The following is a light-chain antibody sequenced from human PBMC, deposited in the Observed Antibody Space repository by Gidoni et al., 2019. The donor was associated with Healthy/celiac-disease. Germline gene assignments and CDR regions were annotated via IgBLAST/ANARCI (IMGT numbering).Light chain of an antibody. CDR3: QQYGSSPQYT. J-gene: IGKJ1*01. Sequence: EIVLTQSPGTLSLSPGERATLSCRASQSVSSSYLAWYQQKPGQAPRLLIYGASSRATGIPDRFSGSGSGTDFTLTISRLEPEDFAVYYCQQYGSSPQYTFGQXTKVEIK. CDR2: GAS. V-gene: IGKV3-20*01. CDR1: QSVSSSY.